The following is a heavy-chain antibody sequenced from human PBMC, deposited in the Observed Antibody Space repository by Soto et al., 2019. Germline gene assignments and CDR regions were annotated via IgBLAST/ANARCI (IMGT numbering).Heavy chain of an antibody. CDR2: VNPSGGST. V-gene: IGHV1-46*01. D-gene: IGHD2-15*01. CDR3: AREENCSDGICYSEYFQR. Sequence: QVQLVQSGAEVKKPGASVKVSCKASGYIFTAYSMHWVRQAPGQGLEWMGVVNPSGGSTNYAQKFQGRITMTRDRSTSTDYMDLSSLTSEDTAVYYCAREENCSDGICYSEYFQRWGQGTLVTVSS. CDR1: GYIFTAYS. J-gene: IGHJ1*01.